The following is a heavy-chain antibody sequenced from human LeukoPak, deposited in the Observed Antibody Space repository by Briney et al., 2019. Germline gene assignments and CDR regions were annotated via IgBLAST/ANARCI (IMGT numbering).Heavy chain of an antibody. CDR3: ARAEGSGYDLYFEY. D-gene: IGHD5-12*01. J-gene: IGHJ4*02. V-gene: IGHV1-18*01. CDR1: GYTFTIYG. CDR2: ISAYNGTT. Sequence: ASVKVSCKASGYTFTIYGISWVRQAPGQGLEWMGWISAYNGTTNYAQKLQGRVTMTRDTSTSTVYMELSSLKSEDTAVYFCARAEGSGYDLYFEYWGQGTLVTVSS.